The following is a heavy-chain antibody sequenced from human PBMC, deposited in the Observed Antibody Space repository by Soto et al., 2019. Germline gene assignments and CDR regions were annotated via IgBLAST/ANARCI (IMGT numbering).Heavy chain of an antibody. CDR1: GFPFSNSE. J-gene: IGHJ4*02. CDR2: INYSGSNI. V-gene: IGHV3-48*03. D-gene: IGHD2-21*02. Sequence: HPGGSLRLSCAASGFPFSNSEMFWVRQAPGKGLEWVSKINYSGSNIYYSKSVKGRFTISRDNAKNSLSLQMNSLTDEDTAMYYCASEALCGADCYFFEYWGPGT. CDR3: ASEALCGADCYFFEY.